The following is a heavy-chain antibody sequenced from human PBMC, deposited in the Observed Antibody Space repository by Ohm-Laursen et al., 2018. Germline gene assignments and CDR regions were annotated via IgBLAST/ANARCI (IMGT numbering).Heavy chain of an antibody. CDR1: GFTFSSYA. J-gene: IGHJ4*02. D-gene: IGHD3-3*01. V-gene: IGHV3-21*01. CDR3: ARDLSLYYDFWSGPDY. CDR2: ISSSSYI. Sequence: SLRPSCAASGFTFSSYAMSWVRQAPGKGLEWVSSISSSSYIYYADSVKGRFTISRDNAKNSLYLQMNSLRAEDTAVYYCARDLSLYYDFWSGPDYWGQGTLVTVSS.